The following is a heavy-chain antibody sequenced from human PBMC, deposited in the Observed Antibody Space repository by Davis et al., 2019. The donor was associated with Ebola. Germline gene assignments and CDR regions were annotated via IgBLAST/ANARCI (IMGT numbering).Heavy chain of an antibody. Sequence: MPSGSLSLSCTVSGGSITSSYWTCIRQHPGTGLEWIGYIYYSGSTNFNPSPKSRVNISVDTSKNQFSLKLSSVTAADTAVYYCARGPDYGDYGGPRYYYGMDVWGQGTTVTVSS. CDR2: IYYSGST. V-gene: IGHV4-59*01. CDR1: GGSITSSY. CDR3: ARGPDYGDYGGPRYYYGMDV. J-gene: IGHJ6*02. D-gene: IGHD4-17*01.